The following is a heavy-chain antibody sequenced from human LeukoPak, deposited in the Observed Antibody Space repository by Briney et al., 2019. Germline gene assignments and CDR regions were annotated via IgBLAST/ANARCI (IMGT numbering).Heavy chain of an antibody. D-gene: IGHD3-10*01. CDR1: GFTFSSYG. CDR3: AKDRGFYGSGSYDY. J-gene: IGHJ4*02. V-gene: IGHV3-30*02. Sequence: PGGSLRLSYAASGFTFSSYGMHWVRQAPGKGLEWVAFIRYDGSNKYYADSVKGRFTISRDNSKNTLFLQMNSLRVEDTAVYYCAKDRGFYGSGSYDYWGQGTLVTVSS. CDR2: IRYDGSNK.